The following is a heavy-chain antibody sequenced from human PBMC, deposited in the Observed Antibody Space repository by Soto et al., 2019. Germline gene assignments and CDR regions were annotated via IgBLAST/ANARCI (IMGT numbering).Heavy chain of an antibody. CDR2: INAGNGNT. D-gene: IGHD3-10*01. J-gene: IGHJ3*02. Sequence: ASVKVSCKASGYTFTSYAMHWVRQAPGQRLEWMGWINAGNGNTRYSQKFQGRVTITRDTSASTAYMELSSLRSEDTAVYYCAVDMVRGVLDAFDIWGQGTMVTVSS. V-gene: IGHV1-3*01. CDR1: GYTFTSYA. CDR3: AVDMVRGVLDAFDI.